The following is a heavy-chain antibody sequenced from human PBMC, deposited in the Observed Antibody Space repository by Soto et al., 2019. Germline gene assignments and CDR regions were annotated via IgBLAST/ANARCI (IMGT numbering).Heavy chain of an antibody. CDR1: GYSFISYW. V-gene: IGHV5-51*01. Sequence: GESLKISFKGSGYSFISYWIGWVRQMPGKGLEWMGIIYPGDSETRYSPSFEGQVTISVDKSTSTAYLQWSSLKASDTAMYYCARLGTMAEPDGWGQGTLVTVSS. CDR2: IYPGDSET. D-gene: IGHD1-7*01. J-gene: IGHJ4*02. CDR3: ARLGTMAEPDG.